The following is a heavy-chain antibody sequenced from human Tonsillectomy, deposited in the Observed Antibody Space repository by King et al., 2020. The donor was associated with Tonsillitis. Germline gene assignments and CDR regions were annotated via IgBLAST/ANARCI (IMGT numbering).Heavy chain of an antibody. CDR1: GGSFSGYH. CDR3: AGDTYYYDISGYYPPYGMDV. Sequence: VQLQQWGAGLLKPSETLSLTCAVYGGSFSGYHWSWIRQPPGKALEWIGEINHSGSTNYNPSFKSRVTISLDTSKNQFSLKLRSVTAADTAVYYCAGDTYYYDISGYYPPYGMDVWGHGTTVTVSS. CDR2: INHSGST. V-gene: IGHV4-34*01. J-gene: IGHJ6*02. D-gene: IGHD3-22*01.